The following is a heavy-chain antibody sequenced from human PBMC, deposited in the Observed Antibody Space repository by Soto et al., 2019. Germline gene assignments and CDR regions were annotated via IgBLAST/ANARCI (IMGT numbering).Heavy chain of an antibody. CDR3: VKDNRGSY. Sequence: EVQLVESGGGLVQPGGSLRLSCAASGFTFSTCWMMWVRQAPGKGLEWVANINQDGSERYYVDSVKGRFTISRDNAKNSLYLQMNSLRAEDTAVYYCVKDNRGSYWGQGTLLTVSS. D-gene: IGHD3-10*01. CDR2: INQDGSER. V-gene: IGHV3-7*01. CDR1: GFTFSTCW. J-gene: IGHJ4*02.